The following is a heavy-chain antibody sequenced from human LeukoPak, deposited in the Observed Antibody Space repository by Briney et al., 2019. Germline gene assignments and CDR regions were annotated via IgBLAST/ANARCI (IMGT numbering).Heavy chain of an antibody. Sequence: ASVKVSCKASGYTFTSYGISWVRQAPGQGLEWMGWISAYNGNTNYAQKLQGRVTMTTDTSTSTAYMELRSLRSDDTAVYYCARVVTYYDFWSGPPQRGYFDYWGQGTLVTASS. CDR2: ISAYNGNT. CDR3: ARVVTYYDFWSGPPQRGYFDY. V-gene: IGHV1-18*01. D-gene: IGHD3-3*01. J-gene: IGHJ4*02. CDR1: GYTFTSYG.